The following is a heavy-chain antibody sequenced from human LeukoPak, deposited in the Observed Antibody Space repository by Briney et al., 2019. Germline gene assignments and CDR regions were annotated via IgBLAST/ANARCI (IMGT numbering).Heavy chain of an antibody. D-gene: IGHD3-10*01. CDR1: GYSFTSYW. V-gene: IGHV5-51*01. J-gene: IGHJ6*03. CDR3: ARHMSGRYYGSGTASYYYYYMDV. CDR2: IYPGDSDN. Sequence: GASLEISCKGSGYSFTSYWIGWVRPLPGKGLEWMGIIYPGDSDNRYSPSFQGQVTISADKSISTAYLQWSSLKASDTAMYYCARHMSGRYYGSGTASYYYYYMDVWGKGTTVTVSS.